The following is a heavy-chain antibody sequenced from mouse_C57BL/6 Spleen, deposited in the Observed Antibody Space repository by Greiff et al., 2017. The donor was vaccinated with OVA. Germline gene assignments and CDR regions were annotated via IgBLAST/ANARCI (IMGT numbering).Heavy chain of an antibody. CDR3: ARERNGSSWFAY. CDR1: GYAFSSSW. V-gene: IGHV1-82*01. Sequence: VNLVESGPELVKPGASVKISCKASGYAFSSSWMNWVKQRPGKGLEWIGRIYPGDGDTNYNGKFKGKATLTADKSSSTAYMQLSSLTSEDSAVYFCARERNGSSWFAYWGQGTLVTVSA. D-gene: IGHD1-1*01. CDR2: IYPGDGDT. J-gene: IGHJ3*01.